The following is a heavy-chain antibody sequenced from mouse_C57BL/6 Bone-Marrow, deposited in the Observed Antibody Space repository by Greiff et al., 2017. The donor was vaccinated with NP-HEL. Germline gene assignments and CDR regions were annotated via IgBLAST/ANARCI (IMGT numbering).Heavy chain of an antibody. CDR3: AKKGDYYGSSSTYYYAMDY. Sequence: QVQLKESGPGLVQPSQSLSITCTVSGFSLTSYGVHWVRQSPGKGLEWLGVIWRGGSTDYNAAFMSRLSITKDNSKSQVFFKMNSLQADDTAIYYCAKKGDYYGSSSTYYYAMDYWGQGTSVTVSS. CDR2: IWRGGST. D-gene: IGHD1-1*01. CDR1: GFSLTSYG. J-gene: IGHJ4*01. V-gene: IGHV2-5*01.